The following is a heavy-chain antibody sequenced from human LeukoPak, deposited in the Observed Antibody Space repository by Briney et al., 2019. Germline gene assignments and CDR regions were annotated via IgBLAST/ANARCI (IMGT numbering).Heavy chain of an antibody. J-gene: IGHJ5*02. CDR1: GYTFTSYD. Sequence: ASVKVSCKASGYTFTSYDINWVRQATGQGLEWMGWMNPNSGNTAYAQRFQGRVTMTRNTSISTAYMELSSLRSEDTAVYYCARPGGYSYTFDPWGQGTLVTVSS. CDR2: MNPNSGNT. CDR3: ARPGGYSYTFDP. V-gene: IGHV1-8*01. D-gene: IGHD5-18*01.